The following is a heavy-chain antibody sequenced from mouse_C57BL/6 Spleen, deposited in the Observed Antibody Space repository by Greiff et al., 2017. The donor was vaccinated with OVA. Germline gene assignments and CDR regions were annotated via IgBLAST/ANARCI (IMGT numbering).Heavy chain of an antibody. J-gene: IGHJ1*03. CDR3: ARGGTTVVATPRWYFDV. CDR1: GYTFTSYW. D-gene: IGHD1-1*01. Sequence: QVQLQQSGAELAKPGASVKLSCKASGYTFTSYWMHWVKQRPGQGLEWIGYLNPSSGYTKYNQKFKDKATLTADKSSSTAYMQLSSRTYEDSAVYYWARGGTTVVATPRWYFDVWGTGTTVTVAS. V-gene: IGHV1-7*01. CDR2: LNPSSGYT.